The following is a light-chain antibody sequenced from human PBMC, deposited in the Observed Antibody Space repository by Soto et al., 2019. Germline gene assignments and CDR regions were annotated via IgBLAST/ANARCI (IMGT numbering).Light chain of an antibody. CDR1: SSDVGSYNL. J-gene: IGLJ2*01. CDR2: EGS. CDR3: CSYAGSSTLV. V-gene: IGLV2-23*01. Sequence: QSALTQPASVSGSPGQSITISCTGTSSDVGSYNLVSWYQQHPGKAPKLMIYEGSKRPSGASNRFSGSKSGNTASLTISGLQAEDEADYYCCSYAGSSTLVFGGGTKLTV.